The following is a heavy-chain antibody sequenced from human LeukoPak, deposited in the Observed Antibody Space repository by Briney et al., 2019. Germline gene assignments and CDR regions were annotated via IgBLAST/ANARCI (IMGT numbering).Heavy chain of an antibody. J-gene: IGHJ4*02. Sequence: GGSLRLSCAASGFTFSRCAVSWVRQAPGKGLEWVSGIGGSGGSTFYADSVKGRFTISRDNSKNSLYLQMNSLRAEDTAVFYCARQPNYGDYVDSWGQGTLVTVSS. CDR3: ARQPNYGDYVDS. CDR2: IGGSGGST. D-gene: IGHD4-17*01. V-gene: IGHV3-23*01. CDR1: GFTFSRCA.